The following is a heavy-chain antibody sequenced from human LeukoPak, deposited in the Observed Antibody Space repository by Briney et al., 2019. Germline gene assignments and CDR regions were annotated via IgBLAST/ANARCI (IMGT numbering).Heavy chain of an antibody. J-gene: IGHJ4*02. CDR1: GYTFTGYY. D-gene: IGHD5-18*01. V-gene: IGHV1-2*02. CDR2: INPNSGGT. CDR3: ARVINVDTTALVSFGY. Sequence: ASVKVSCKASGYTFTGYYMHWVRQAPGQGLEWMGWINPNSGGTNYAQKFQGGVTMTRGTSITTAYMELSRLRSDDTAVYYCARVINVDTTALVSFGYWGQGTLVTVSS.